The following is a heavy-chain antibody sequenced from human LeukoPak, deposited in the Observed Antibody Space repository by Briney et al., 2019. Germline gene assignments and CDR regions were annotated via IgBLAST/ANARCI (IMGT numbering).Heavy chain of an antibody. CDR1: GYTFTGYY. CDR2: INPNSGGT. Sequence: ASVKVSCKASGYTFTGYYMHWVRQAPGQGLEWMGWINPNSGGTNYAQKFQGRVTMTRDTSISTAYMELSSLRSEDTAVYYCARDIVAGPTVTTGYYYGMDVWGQGTTVTVSS. J-gene: IGHJ6*02. V-gene: IGHV1-2*02. CDR3: ARDIVAGPTVTTGYYYGMDV. D-gene: IGHD4-17*01.